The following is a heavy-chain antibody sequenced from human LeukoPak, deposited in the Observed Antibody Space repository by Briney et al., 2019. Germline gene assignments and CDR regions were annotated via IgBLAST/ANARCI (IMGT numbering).Heavy chain of an antibody. CDR3: ATVYCGGDCCPAEYFQH. V-gene: IGHV1-69-2*01. D-gene: IGHD2-21*01. CDR1: GYTFTDYY. J-gene: IGHJ1*01. Sequence: ASVKISCKVSGYTFTDYYMHWVQQAPGKGLEWMGLVGPEDGETIYAEKFQGRVTITADTSTDTAYMELSSLRSEDTAVYYCATVYCGGDCCPAEYFQHWGQGTLVTVSS. CDR2: VGPEDGET.